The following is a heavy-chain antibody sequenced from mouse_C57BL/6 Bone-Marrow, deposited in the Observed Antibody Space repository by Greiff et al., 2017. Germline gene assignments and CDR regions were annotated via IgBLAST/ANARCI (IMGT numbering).Heavy chain of an antibody. J-gene: IGHJ2*01. Sequence: EVQLVESGGGLVQPGGSLSLSCAASGFTFTDYYMSWVRQPPGKALEWLGFIRNKANGYTTEYSASVKGRFTISRDNSQSILYLQMNALRAEDSATYYCARYPGTRNYFDYWGQGTTLTVSS. V-gene: IGHV7-3*01. D-gene: IGHD3-3*01. CDR2: IRNKANGYTT. CDR1: GFTFTDYY. CDR3: ARYPGTRNYFDY.